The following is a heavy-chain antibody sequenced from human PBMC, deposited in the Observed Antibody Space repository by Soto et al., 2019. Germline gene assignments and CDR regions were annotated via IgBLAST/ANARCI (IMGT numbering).Heavy chain of an antibody. CDR2: INPDGSEK. CDR1: GFTFSSFW. V-gene: IGHV3-7*01. CDR3: SRYLDS. J-gene: IGHJ4*02. Sequence: PWGSLRLSCAAPGFTFSSFWMDCVRQAPWKGLEWVANINPDGSEKHYVDSVKGRFTISRDNAKNSLYLQMSSLTAEDSALYYCSRYLDSCGQGTRVTVSS.